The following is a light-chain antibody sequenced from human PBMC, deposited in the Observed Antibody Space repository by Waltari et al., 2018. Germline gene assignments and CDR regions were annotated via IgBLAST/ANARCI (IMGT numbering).Light chain of an antibody. V-gene: IGKV1-5*03. CDR3: QQYISYWT. Sequence: DIQMTQFPSTLSASLGDRVTITCRASQSISNWLAWYQQKPGKAPKLLISKASSLESGVPSSFSGSGSGTEFTLTISSLQPDDFATYYCQQYISYWTFGQGTKVEIK. J-gene: IGKJ1*01. CDR1: QSISNW. CDR2: KAS.